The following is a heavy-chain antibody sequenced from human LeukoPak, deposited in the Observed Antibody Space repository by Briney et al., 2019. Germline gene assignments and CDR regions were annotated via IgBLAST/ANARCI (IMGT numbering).Heavy chain of an antibody. CDR3: AREDGYMDV. V-gene: IGHV3-48*03. CDR2: ISSGSTI. CDR1: GFTFSSYE. Sequence: GGSLRLSCAASGFTFSSYEMNWVRQAPGKGLEWVSYISSGSTIYYADSVKGRFTISRDNAKNSLYLQMNSLRAEDTAVYYCAREDGYMDVWGKGTTVTVSS. D-gene: IGHD5-24*01. J-gene: IGHJ6*03.